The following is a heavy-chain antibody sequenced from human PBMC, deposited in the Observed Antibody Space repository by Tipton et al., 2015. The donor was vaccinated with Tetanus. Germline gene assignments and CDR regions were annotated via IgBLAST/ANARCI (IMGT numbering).Heavy chain of an antibody. D-gene: IGHD2/OR15-2a*01. CDR3: ATGNTLDY. CDR2: ISSTSSYI. J-gene: IGHJ4*02. V-gene: IGHV3-21*06. CDR1: GFTFNSHW. Sequence: SLRLSCAASGFTFNSHWMNWVRQAPGKGLEWVASISSTSSYIYYEDSMKGRFTISRDNSENSLYLEVTSLRDEDTAMYYCATGNTLDYWGQGTLVTVSS.